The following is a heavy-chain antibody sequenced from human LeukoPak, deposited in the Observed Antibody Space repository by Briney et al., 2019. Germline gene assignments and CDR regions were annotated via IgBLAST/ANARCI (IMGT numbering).Heavy chain of an antibody. CDR1: GLTFSSYW. CDR3: ARDPDASPGPGWDY. Sequence: PGGSLRLSCAASGLTFSSYWMHWVRQAPGKGLVWVSRINTDGSSTSYADSVKGRFTISRDNSENTLYLQMNSLRVEDTAVYYCARDPDASPGPGWDYWGQGNMVTVSS. D-gene: IGHD3-10*01. V-gene: IGHV3-74*01. CDR2: INTDGSST. J-gene: IGHJ4*02.